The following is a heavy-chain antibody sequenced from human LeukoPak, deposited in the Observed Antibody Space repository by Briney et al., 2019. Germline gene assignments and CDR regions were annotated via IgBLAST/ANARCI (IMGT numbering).Heavy chain of an antibody. V-gene: IGHV1-2*02. D-gene: IGHD3-22*01. CDR2: MNRNSGDT. CDR1: GYTFSGFY. J-gene: IGHJ5*02. Sequence: ASVKVSCKASGYTFSGFYMHWVRQAPGQGLEWMGWMNRNSGDTKYAQKFQGRVTMSVDTSKNQFSLMLSSVTAADTAVYYCARGYDSTGYGLGEASWFDPWGQGTLVTVSS. CDR3: ARGYDSTGYGLGEASWFDP.